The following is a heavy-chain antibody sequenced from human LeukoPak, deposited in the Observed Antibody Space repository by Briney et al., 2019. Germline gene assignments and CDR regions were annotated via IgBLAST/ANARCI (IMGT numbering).Heavy chain of an antibody. CDR3: ARTRVIVGATSDAFDI. Sequence: SVKVSCTASGGTFSSYAISWVRQAPGQGLEWMGGIIPIFGTANYAQKFQGRVTITADESTSTAYMELSSLRSEDTAVYYCARTRVIVGATSDAFDIWGQGTMVTVSS. CDR1: GGTFSSYA. V-gene: IGHV1-69*01. CDR2: IIPIFGTA. J-gene: IGHJ3*02. D-gene: IGHD1-26*01.